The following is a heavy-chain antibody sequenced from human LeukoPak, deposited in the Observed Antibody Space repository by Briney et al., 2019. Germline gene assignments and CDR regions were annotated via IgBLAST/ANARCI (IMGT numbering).Heavy chain of an antibody. CDR3: AGGDLYYYYYMDV. V-gene: IGHV4-39*07. CDR2: IYYSGST. CDR1: GGSISSSSYY. D-gene: IGHD4-17*01. J-gene: IGHJ6*03. Sequence: PSETLSLTCTVSGGSISSSSYYWGWIRQPPGKGLEWIGSIYYSGSTYYNPSLKSRVTISVDTSKNQFSLKLSSVTAADTAVYYCAGGDLYYYYYMDVWGKGTTVTVSS.